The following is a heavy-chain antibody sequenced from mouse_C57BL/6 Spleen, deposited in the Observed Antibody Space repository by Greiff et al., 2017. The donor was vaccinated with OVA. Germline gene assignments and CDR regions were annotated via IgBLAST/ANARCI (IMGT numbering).Heavy chain of an antibody. CDR1: GYTFTDHT. J-gene: IGHJ2*01. CDR3: ARGFSLRLIYFDY. CDR2: IYPRDGST. Sequence: VKLQESDAELVKPGASVKISCKVSGYTFTDHTIHWMKQRPEQGLEWIGYIYPRDGSTKYNEKFKGKATLTADKSSSTAYMQLNSLTSEDSAVYFCARGFSLRLIYFDYWGQGTTLTVSS. V-gene: IGHV1-78*01. D-gene: IGHD6-2*01.